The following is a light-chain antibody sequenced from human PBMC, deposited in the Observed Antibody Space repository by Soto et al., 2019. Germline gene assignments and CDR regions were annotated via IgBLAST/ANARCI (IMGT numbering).Light chain of an antibody. CDR3: SSYTSSSTLDVV. V-gene: IGLV2-14*01. CDR2: EVS. CDR1: SSDVGGYNY. Sequence: QSALTQPASVSGSPGQSITISCTGTSSDVGGYNYVSWYQQHPGTAPKLMIYEVSNRPSGVSNRFSGSKSGNTAALTISGLLDEDEADYYCSSYTSSSTLDVVFGGGTKLTVL. J-gene: IGLJ2*01.